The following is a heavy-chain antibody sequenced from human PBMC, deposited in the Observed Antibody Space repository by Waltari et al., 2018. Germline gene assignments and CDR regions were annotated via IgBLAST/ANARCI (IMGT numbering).Heavy chain of an antibody. Sequence: EVQLVESGGGSVQRGGSLRLSCAAYGMTFGNYWMNWVRQAPGKGLEWVANIKQDGSEKNYVDSVEGRFSISRDNAQNSLYLQMNSLRAEDTAIYYCVTGLTTVTAKDYFDHWGQGALVTVS. D-gene: IGHD4-17*01. CDR1: GMTFGNYW. CDR3: VTGLTTVTAKDYFDH. J-gene: IGHJ4*02. CDR2: IKQDGSEK. V-gene: IGHV3-7*01.